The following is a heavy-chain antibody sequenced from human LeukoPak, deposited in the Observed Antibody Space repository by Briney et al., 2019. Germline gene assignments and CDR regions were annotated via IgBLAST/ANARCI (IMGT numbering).Heavy chain of an antibody. Sequence: ASVKVSCKASGYTFTGYYMHWVRQAPGQGLEWMGRINPNSGGTNYAQKFQGRVTMTREKSISTAYMELSRLRSDDTAVYYCARVGYLGYYFDYWGQGTLVTVSS. D-gene: IGHD3-22*01. CDR2: INPNSGGT. V-gene: IGHV1-2*06. J-gene: IGHJ4*02. CDR3: ARVGYLGYYFDY. CDR1: GYTFTGYY.